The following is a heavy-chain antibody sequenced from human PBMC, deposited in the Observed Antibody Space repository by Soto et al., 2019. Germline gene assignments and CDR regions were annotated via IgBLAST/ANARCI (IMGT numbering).Heavy chain of an antibody. CDR2: VRPDGAET. D-gene: IGHD4-17*01. Sequence: EVQLAESGGGLVQPGGSLRLSCAASGFTFSTYWMHGICQAPGQGLVWVSRVRPDGAETTYADSVKGRFTISRDNADNTVHMQITSRRVDDASLYYCARKRVTTIGTFGFDIWGQGTVVSVSA. CDR3: ARKRVTTIGTFGFDI. V-gene: IGHV3-74*01. J-gene: IGHJ3*02. CDR1: GFTFSTYW.